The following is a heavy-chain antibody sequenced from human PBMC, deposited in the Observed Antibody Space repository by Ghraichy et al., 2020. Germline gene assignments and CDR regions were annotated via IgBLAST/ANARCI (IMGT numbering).Heavy chain of an antibody. J-gene: IGHJ4*02. CDR1: GFTFSSYA. CDR3: AKDGLRYCSSTSCDDY. CDR2: ISGSGGST. D-gene: IGHD2-2*01. V-gene: IGHV3-23*01. Sequence: GGSLRLSCAASGFTFSSYAMSWVRQAPGKGLEWVSAISGSGGSTYYADSVKGRFTISRDNSKNTLYLQMNSLRAEDTAVYYCAKDGLRYCSSTSCDDYWGQGTLVTVSS.